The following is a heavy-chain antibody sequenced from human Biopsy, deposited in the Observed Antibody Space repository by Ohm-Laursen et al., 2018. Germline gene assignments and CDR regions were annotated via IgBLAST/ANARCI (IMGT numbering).Heavy chain of an antibody. Sequence: SQTLSLTCSVSGGSVSNSNYYWNWIRQTPGKGLEWIGFIYNTERTNYNPSLKSRVTISLDTSKNQFSLELSSVIPSDTVVYYCAIDRVPRRGVMPVYYYGMDVWGQGSTVTVSS. V-gene: IGHV4-61*01. CDR2: IYNTERT. J-gene: IGHJ6*02. CDR3: AIDRVPRRGVMPVYYYGMDV. D-gene: IGHD2-21*01. CDR1: GGSVSNSNYY.